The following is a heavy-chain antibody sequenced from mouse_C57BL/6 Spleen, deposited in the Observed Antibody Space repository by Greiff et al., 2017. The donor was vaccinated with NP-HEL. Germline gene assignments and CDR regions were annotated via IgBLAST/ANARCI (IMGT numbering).Heavy chain of an antibody. CDR2: ISDGGSYT. J-gene: IGHJ1*03. CDR1: GFTFSSYA. CDR3: ARDLRTYWYFDV. V-gene: IGHV5-4*01. Sequence: EVQGVESGGGLVKPGGSLKLSCAASGFTFSSYAMSWVRQTPEKRLEWVATISDGGSYTYYPDNVKGRFTISRDNAKNNLYLQMSHLKSEDTAMYYCARDLRTYWYFDVWGTGTTVTVSS.